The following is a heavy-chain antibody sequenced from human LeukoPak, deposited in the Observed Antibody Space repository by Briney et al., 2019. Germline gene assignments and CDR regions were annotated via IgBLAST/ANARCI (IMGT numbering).Heavy chain of an antibody. CDR1: GGSIXXXX. V-gene: IGHV4-59*01. Sequence: GGSIXXXXXXWXRXPPGXXXXXIGYIYYSGSTNYNPSLKSRVTISVDTSKNQFSLKLSSVTAADTAVYYCARDRYSSGWFDYWGQGTLVTVSS. CDR3: ARDRYSSGWFDY. CDR2: IYYSGST. D-gene: IGHD6-19*01. J-gene: IGHJ4*02.